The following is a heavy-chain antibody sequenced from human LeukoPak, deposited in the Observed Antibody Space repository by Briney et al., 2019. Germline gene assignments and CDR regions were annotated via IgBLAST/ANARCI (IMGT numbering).Heavy chain of an antibody. CDR3: ARSRGYSYGTTFLDY. V-gene: IGHV4-61*02. J-gene: IGHJ4*02. CDR2: IFNTGST. Sequence: SETLSLTCAVSGDSIGRGSYYWGWIRQPAGKAPEWIGRIFNTGSTSYNPSLKSRVTISVDTSKNQFSLNLRSVTAADTAVYYCARSRGYSYGTTFLDYWGQGTLVTVSS. D-gene: IGHD5-18*01. CDR1: GDSIGRGSYY.